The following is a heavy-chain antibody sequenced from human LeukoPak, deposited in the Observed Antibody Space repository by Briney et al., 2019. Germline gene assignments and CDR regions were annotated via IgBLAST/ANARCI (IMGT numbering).Heavy chain of an antibody. CDR3: ARESPVGLPGAFDI. J-gene: IGHJ3*02. D-gene: IGHD1-26*01. CDR1: GGSISSGGYS. Sequence: SETLSLTCDVSGGSISSGGYSWSWIRQPPGKGLEWIGYIYHSGSTYYNPSLKSRVTLSVDRSKNQFSLKLSSVTAADTAVYYCARESPVGLPGAFDIWGQGTTVTVSS. CDR2: IYHSGST. V-gene: IGHV4-30-2*01.